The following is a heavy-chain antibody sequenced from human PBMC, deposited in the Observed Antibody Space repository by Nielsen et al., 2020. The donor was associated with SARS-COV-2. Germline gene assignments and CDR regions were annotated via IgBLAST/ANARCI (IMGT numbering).Heavy chain of an antibody. D-gene: IGHD3-22*01. V-gene: IGHV1-2*06. CDR3: ARWGKLNYYDFMARGDWFDP. J-gene: IGHJ5*02. CDR1: RYTFTKYF. Sequence: ASVKVSCKASRYTFTKYFTHWVRQAPGQGLEWMGRINPNSGGTNYAQKFQGRVTMTRDTSISTAYMELSRLRSDDTAVYYCARWGKLNYYDFMARGDWFDPWGQGTLVTVSS. CDR2: INPNSGGT.